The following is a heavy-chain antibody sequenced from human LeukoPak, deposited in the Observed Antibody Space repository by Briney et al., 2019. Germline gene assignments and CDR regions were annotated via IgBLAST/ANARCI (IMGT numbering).Heavy chain of an antibody. D-gene: IGHD3-9*01. CDR2: ISSSSSYI. CDR3: ARGDILTGANY. V-gene: IGHV3-21*01. CDR1: GFTFSNYG. Sequence: GGSLRLSCAASGFTFSNYGMHWVRQAPGKGLEWVSSISSSSSYIYYADSVKGRFTISRDNAKNSLYLQMNSLRAEDTAVYYCARGDILTGANYWGQGTLVTVSS. J-gene: IGHJ4*02.